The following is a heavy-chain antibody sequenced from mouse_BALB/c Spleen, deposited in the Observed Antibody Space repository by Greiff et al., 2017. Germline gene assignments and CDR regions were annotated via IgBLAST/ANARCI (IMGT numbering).Heavy chain of an antibody. CDR1: GYTFTSYW. Sequence: VKLQQSGAELARPGASVKLSCKASGYTFTSYWMQWVKQRPGQGLEWIGAIYPGDGDTRYTQKFKGKATLTADKSSSTAYMQLSSLASEDSAVYYCARGGENYFDYWGQGTTLTVSS. J-gene: IGHJ2*01. CDR2: IYPGDGDT. V-gene: IGHV1-87*01. CDR3: ARGGENYFDY.